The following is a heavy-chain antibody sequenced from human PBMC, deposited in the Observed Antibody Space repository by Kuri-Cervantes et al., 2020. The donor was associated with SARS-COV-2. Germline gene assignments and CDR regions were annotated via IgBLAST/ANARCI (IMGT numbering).Heavy chain of an antibody. Sequence: SVKVSCKASGFTFTSSAVQWVRQARGQRLEWIGWIVVVSGNTNYAQKFQERVTITRDMSTSTAYMELSSLRSEDTAVYYCAASLLYRIYYYYGMDVWGQGTTVTVSS. CDR2: IVVVSGNT. CDR3: AASLLYRIYYYYGMDV. V-gene: IGHV1-58*01. D-gene: IGHD1-26*01. CDR1: GFTFTSSA. J-gene: IGHJ6*02.